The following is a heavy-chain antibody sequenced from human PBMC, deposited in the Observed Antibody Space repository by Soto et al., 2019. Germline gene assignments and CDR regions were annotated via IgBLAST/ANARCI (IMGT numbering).Heavy chain of an antibody. V-gene: IGHV4-30-2*01. CDR3: ARDGYYDILTGRLYGMDV. Sequence: SETLSLTCAVSGDSISSGGYSWNWIRQPPGKGLEWIGYIYDSGKAYYNTSLKSRVIISVDTSENQFSLKVTSVTAADTAVYFCARDGYYDILTGRLYGMDVWGQGTTVTVSS. CDR1: GDSISSGGYS. J-gene: IGHJ6*02. D-gene: IGHD3-9*01. CDR2: IYDSGKA.